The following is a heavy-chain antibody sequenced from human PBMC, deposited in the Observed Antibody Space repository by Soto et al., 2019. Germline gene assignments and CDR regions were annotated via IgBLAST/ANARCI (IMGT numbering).Heavy chain of an antibody. Sequence: QVQLQESGPGLVKPSETLSLTCTVSGGSISSYYWSWIRQPPGKGLEWIGYIYYSGSTNYNPSLKSRVTISVDTSKNQFSLKLRSVTAADTAVYYCARGSSTNYYYYYYMDVWGKGTTVTVSS. CDR2: IYYSGST. J-gene: IGHJ6*03. CDR1: GGSISSYY. V-gene: IGHV4-59*01. D-gene: IGHD2-2*01. CDR3: ARGSSTNYYYYYYMDV.